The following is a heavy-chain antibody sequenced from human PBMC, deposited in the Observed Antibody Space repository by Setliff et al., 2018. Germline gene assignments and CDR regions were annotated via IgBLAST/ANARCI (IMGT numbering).Heavy chain of an antibody. D-gene: IGHD1-26*01. J-gene: IGHJ4*02. CDR1: GASINSGHY. CDR3: ARDNTILGATDY. Sequence: SETLSLTCAVSGASINSGHYWGWIRQPPGKGLEWIATIYHRGRKYYNPSLQSRVSVSLDTSKNHFSLRLTSMTAADTAVYCCARDNTILGATDYWGQGSLVTVSS. CDR2: IYHRGRK. V-gene: IGHV4-38-2*02.